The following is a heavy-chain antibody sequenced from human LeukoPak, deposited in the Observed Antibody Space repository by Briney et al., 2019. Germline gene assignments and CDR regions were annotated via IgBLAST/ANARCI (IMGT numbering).Heavy chain of an antibody. CDR1: GFTFSSYA. CDR3: ARPDDYGDYPGHFDY. CDR2: ISSSSYI. J-gene: IGHJ4*02. Sequence: GGSLRLSCAASGFTFSSYAMHWVRQAPGKGLEWVSSISSSSYIYYADSVKGRFTISRDNAKNSLYLQMNSLRAEDTAVYYCARPDDYGDYPGHFDYWGQGTLVTVSS. V-gene: IGHV3-21*01. D-gene: IGHD4-17*01.